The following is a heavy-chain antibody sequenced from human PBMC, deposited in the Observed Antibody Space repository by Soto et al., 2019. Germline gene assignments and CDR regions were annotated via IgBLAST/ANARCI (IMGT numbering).Heavy chain of an antibody. Sequence: EVQLVESGGGLVQPGGSLRLSCAASGFTFSDHYMDWVRQAPGKGLEWVGRTRNKANSYTTEYAASVKGRFTISRDDSTNSLYLQMNSLKTEDTAVYYCARRKQDYYGSGSYYKRYYYMDVWGKGTTVTVSS. CDR3: ARRKQDYYGSGSYYKRYYYMDV. D-gene: IGHD3-10*01. V-gene: IGHV3-72*01. CDR2: TRNKANSYTT. CDR1: GFTFSDHY. J-gene: IGHJ6*03.